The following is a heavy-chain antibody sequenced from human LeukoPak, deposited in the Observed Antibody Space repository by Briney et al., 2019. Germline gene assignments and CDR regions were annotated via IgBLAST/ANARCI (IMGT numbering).Heavy chain of an antibody. V-gene: IGHV3-66*01. CDR3: ARGGSSWYDGGYYYYGMDV. J-gene: IGHJ6*02. CDR1: GFTVSSNY. Sequence: GGSLRLSCAASGFTVSSNYMSWVRQAPGKGLEWVSVIYSGGSTYYADSVKGRFTISRDNSKNTLYLQMNSLRAEDTAVYYCARGGSSWYDGGYYYYGMDVWGQGTTVTVSS. D-gene: IGHD6-13*01. CDR2: IYSGGST.